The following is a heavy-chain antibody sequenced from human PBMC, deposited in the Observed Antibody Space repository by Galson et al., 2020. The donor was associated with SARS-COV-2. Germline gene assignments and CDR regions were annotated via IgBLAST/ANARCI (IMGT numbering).Heavy chain of an antibody. Sequence: SVKVSCQASGGTFSSYAISWVRQAPGQGLEWMGGIISIFGTANYAQQSQGRVTITADESTSTAYMELSSLRSEDTGVYYCASWDGDYYDSSGTAGPFDPWGQGTLVTVSS. CDR1: GGTFSSYA. D-gene: IGHD3-22*01. V-gene: IGHV1-69*13. J-gene: IGHJ5*02. CDR2: IISIFGTA. CDR3: ASWDGDYYDSSGTAGPFDP.